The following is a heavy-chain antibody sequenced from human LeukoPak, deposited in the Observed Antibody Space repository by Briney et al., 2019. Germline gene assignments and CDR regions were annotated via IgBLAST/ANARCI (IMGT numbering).Heavy chain of an antibody. CDR1: GGSFSGYY. Sequence: SETLSLTCAVYGGSFSGYYWSWIRHPPGKGLEWIGEINHSGSTNYNPSLKSRVTISVDTSKNQFSLKLSSVTAADTAVYYCARGFGYYYGSGIERRLDYWGQGTLVTVSS. CDR2: INHSGST. V-gene: IGHV4-34*01. J-gene: IGHJ4*02. D-gene: IGHD3-10*01. CDR3: ARGFGYYYGSGIERRLDY.